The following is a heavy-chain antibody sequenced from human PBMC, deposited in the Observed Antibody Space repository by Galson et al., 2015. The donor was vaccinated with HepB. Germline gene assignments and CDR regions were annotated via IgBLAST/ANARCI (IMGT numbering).Heavy chain of an antibody. Sequence: SVKVSCKASGYSLSDHNIHWVRQAPGQGLEWMGWISPKYGGTKNAQKFQGRVTMTRDTSISTAYMELSSLGSDDTAVYYCTRGDGRYHVDYWGQGTLVTVSS. CDR2: ISPKYGGT. D-gene: IGHD2-2*01. CDR1: GYSLSDHN. V-gene: IGHV1-2*02. CDR3: TRGDGRYHVDY. J-gene: IGHJ4*02.